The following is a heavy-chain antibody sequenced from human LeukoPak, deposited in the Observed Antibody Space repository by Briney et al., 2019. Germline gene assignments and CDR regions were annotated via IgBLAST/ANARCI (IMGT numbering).Heavy chain of an antibody. J-gene: IGHJ4*02. Sequence: PSETLSLTCAVSNYSISSGYYWGWIRQPPGKGLEWIGGIHHSGSTNYKPSLRSRVTISIDTSKNQFSLRLSSVTAADTAVYFCAILRGLSYDSGGYSDYWGQGTLVTVSS. V-gene: IGHV4-38-2*01. CDR2: IHHSGST. CDR1: NYSISSGYY. CDR3: AILRGLSYDSGGYSDY. D-gene: IGHD3-22*01.